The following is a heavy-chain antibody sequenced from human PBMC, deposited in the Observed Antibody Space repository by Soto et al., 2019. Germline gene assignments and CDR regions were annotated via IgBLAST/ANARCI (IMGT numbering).Heavy chain of an antibody. D-gene: IGHD6-6*01. J-gene: IGHJ4*02. CDR2: ISWNSGSI. CDR3: AKDIDSRSSLNTCFDY. Sequence: EVQLVESGGGLVQPGRSLRLSCAASGFTFDDYAMHWVRQAPGKGLEWVSGISWNSGSIGYADSVKGRFTISRDNAKNSLYLQMNSLRAEDTALYYCAKDIDSRSSLNTCFDYWGQGTLVTVSS. CDR1: GFTFDDYA. V-gene: IGHV3-9*01.